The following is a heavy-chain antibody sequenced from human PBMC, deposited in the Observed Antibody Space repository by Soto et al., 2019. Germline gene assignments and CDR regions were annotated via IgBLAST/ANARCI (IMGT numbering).Heavy chain of an antibody. J-gene: IGHJ4*02. CDR1: GFTVSSNY. Sequence: EVQLVESGGGLVQPGGSLRLSCAASGFTVSSNYMSWVRQAPGKGLEWVSAMYSGGSTYYSDSVKGRFTISRDNSKNTLYLQMNSLGAEDTAVYYCARELGSSSKVDYWGRGTLVTVSS. V-gene: IGHV3-66*01. D-gene: IGHD3-3*01. CDR2: MYSGGST. CDR3: ARELGSSSKVDY.